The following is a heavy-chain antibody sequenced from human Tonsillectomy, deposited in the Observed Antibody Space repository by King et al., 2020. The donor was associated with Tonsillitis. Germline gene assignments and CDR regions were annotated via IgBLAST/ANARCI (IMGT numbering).Heavy chain of an antibody. D-gene: IGHD1-26*01. CDR3: ARIGWELLRAVDAFEI. CDR2: IFSNDEK. J-gene: IGHJ3*02. Sequence: VTLKESGPVLVKPTETLTLTCTVSGFSLSNARMGVSWIRQPPGKALEWLAHIFSNDEKSYSTSLKSRLTISKDTSKSQVVLTMTNMDPVDTATYYCARIGWELLRAVDAFEIWGQGTMVTVSS. V-gene: IGHV2-26*01. CDR1: GFSLSNARMG.